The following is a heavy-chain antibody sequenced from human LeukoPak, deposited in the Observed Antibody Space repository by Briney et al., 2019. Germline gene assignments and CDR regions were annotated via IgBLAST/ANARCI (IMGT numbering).Heavy chain of an antibody. J-gene: IGHJ4*01. D-gene: IGHD3-22*01. CDR1: GGSISSGGYY. CDR3: ARERPHLYYYDSGGYVGY. CDR2: IYYSGST. V-gene: IGHV4-31*03. Sequence: SETLSLTCTVSGGSISSGGYYWSWIRQHPGKGLEWIGYIYYSGSTYYNPSLKSRVTISVDTSKNQFSLKLSSVTAADTAVYYCARERPHLYYYDSGGYVGYWGQEPWSPSPQ.